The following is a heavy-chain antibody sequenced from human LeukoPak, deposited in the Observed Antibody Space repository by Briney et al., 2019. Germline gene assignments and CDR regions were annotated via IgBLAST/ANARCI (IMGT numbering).Heavy chain of an antibody. Sequence: SETLSLTCTVSGGSISSYYWSWIRQPPGKGLEWIGYIYYSGSTNYNPSLKSRVTISVDTSKNQFSLKLSSVTAADTAMYYCARGRVEMATIDFDCWGQGTLVTVSS. CDR3: ARGRVEMATIDFDC. CDR1: GGSISSYY. V-gene: IGHV4-59*08. CDR2: IYYSGST. J-gene: IGHJ4*02. D-gene: IGHD5-24*01.